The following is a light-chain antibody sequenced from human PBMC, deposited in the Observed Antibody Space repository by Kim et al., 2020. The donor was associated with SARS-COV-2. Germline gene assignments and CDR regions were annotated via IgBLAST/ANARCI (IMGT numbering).Light chain of an antibody. CDR2: KAS. Sequence: ASVGDRVTITCRASQSSTRWLAWYQQKPGKAPKVLIYKASILESGVPSRFSATGSATEFTLTISSLQSDDFATYYCQQYDDYPWTFGQGTKVDIK. CDR3: QQYDDYPWT. J-gene: IGKJ1*01. V-gene: IGKV1-5*03. CDR1: QSSTRW.